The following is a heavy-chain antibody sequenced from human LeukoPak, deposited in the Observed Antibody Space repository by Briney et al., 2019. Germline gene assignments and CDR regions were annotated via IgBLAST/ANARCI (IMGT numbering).Heavy chain of an antibody. J-gene: IGHJ3*02. CDR2: ISSSSSTI. Sequence: GGSLRLSCAASGFTFSSYSMNWVRQAPGKGLEWVSYISSSSSTIYYADSVKGRFTFSRDNAKNSLYLQMNSLRAEDTAVYYCARGSLLAYCGGDCYSGGDAFDIWGQGTMVTVSS. V-gene: IGHV3-48*04. CDR3: ARGSLLAYCGGDCYSGGDAFDI. CDR1: GFTFSSYS. D-gene: IGHD2-21*02.